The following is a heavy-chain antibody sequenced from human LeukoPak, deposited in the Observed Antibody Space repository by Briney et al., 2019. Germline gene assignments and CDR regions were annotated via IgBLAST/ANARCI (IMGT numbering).Heavy chain of an antibody. V-gene: IGHV4-59*01. CDR1: GGSISSYY. Sequence: KPSETLSLTCTVSGGSISSYYWSGIRQPPGKGLEWIGYIYYSGSTNYNPSLKSRVTISVDTSKNQFSLKLSSVTAADTAVYYCARETPRDYFDYWGQGTLVTVSS. CDR2: IYYSGST. J-gene: IGHJ4*02. CDR3: ARETPRDYFDY.